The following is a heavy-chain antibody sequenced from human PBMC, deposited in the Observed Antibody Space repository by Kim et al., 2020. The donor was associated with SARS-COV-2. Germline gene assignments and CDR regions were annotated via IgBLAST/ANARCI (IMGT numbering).Heavy chain of an antibody. Sequence: STYYADSVKGRFTISRDNSKNTLYLQMNSLRAEDTAVYYCAKANEYYFDYWGQGTLVTVSS. J-gene: IGHJ4*02. V-gene: IGHV3-23*01. CDR3: AKANEYYFDY. CDR2: ST. D-gene: IGHD1-1*01.